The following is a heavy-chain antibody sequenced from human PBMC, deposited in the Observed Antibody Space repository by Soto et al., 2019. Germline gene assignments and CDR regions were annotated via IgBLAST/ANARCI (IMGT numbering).Heavy chain of an antibody. D-gene: IGHD3-3*01. CDR1: GYTFTKYD. V-gene: IGHV1-18*04. Sequence: QVQLVQSGAEVKRPGASVKVSCKASGYTFTKYDISWVRQAPGQGLQWLGLISPNSGRSSYGQKFEGRVTMTTDTSTTTAYLELRSLRSDDTAVYYCVMQYYDFWTDYPDFDYWGQGTLVTVSS. CDR3: VMQYYDFWTDYPDFDY. J-gene: IGHJ4*02. CDR2: ISPNSGRS.